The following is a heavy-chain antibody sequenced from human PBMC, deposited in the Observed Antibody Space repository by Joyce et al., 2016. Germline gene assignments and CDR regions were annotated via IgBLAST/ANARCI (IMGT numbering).Heavy chain of an antibody. V-gene: IGHV5-10-1*03. Sequence: EVQLVQSGAEVKKPGESLGISCKGSGYSFTSHWISWVRQMPGKGLEWMGRIEPRDSYTDYSPSFEGHVTISVDKTISAAYLQWSSLRASDTAIYYCARHVTDWFDPWGQGTLVTVSS. D-gene: IGHD3-10*02. CDR2: IEPRDSYT. CDR3: ARHVTDWFDP. J-gene: IGHJ5*02. CDR1: GYSFTSHW.